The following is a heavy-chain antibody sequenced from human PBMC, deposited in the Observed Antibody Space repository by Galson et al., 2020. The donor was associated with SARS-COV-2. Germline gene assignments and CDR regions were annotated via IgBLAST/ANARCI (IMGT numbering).Heavy chain of an antibody. CDR1: GYTFTGHY. CDR3: ARENWSHRSCPIDY. CDR2: LNTDRGVT. V-gene: IGHV1-2*02. J-gene: IGHJ4*02. Sequence: ASVKVSCKASGYTFTGHYMHWVRQAPGQGLEWMGWLNTDRGVTDFAQRFQGRVTMTRDTSISTAYLELSTLTFDDTAVYYCARENWSHRSCPIDYWGQGTLVTVAS. D-gene: IGHD1-1*01.